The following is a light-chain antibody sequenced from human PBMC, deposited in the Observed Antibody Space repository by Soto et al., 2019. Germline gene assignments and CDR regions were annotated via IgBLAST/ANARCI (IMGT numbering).Light chain of an antibody. J-gene: IGKJ2*01. Sequence: DIQMTQSPSSLSASVGDRVTISCQASHDISIYLTWYQQKPGEAPKVLIYDASTLETGVPARFSGSGSGTYFTFTISSLQPEDISTYHCQQYDKLPYTFGQGTKLEIK. CDR3: QQYDKLPYT. CDR2: DAS. V-gene: IGKV1-33*01. CDR1: HDISIY.